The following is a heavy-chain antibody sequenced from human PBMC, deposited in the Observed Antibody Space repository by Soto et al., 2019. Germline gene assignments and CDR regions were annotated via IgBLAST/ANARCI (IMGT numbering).Heavy chain of an antibody. Sequence: PGGSLRLSCAASGFTFSNAWMNWVRQAPGKGLEWVGRIRSETDGGSTDYAAPVKGRFTISRDDSKNTLYLQMNSLKTEDTAVYYCATYHGQWRFDYWGQGTLVTVSS. CDR2: IRSETDGGST. J-gene: IGHJ4*02. V-gene: IGHV3-15*07. CDR1: GFTFSNAW. D-gene: IGHD6-19*01. CDR3: ATYHGQWRFDY.